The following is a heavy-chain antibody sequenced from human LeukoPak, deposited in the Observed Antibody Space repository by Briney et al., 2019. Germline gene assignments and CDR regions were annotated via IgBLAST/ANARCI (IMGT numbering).Heavy chain of an antibody. D-gene: IGHD4-17*01. J-gene: IGHJ4*02. CDR1: GFPFSGSA. V-gene: IGHV3-73*01. CDR3: TSWGGDYGDFKDY. CDR2: IRSKANSYAT. Sequence: GSLRLSCAASGFPFSGSAMHWVRQASGKGLEWVGRIRSKANSYATAYAASVQGRFTISRDDSKNTAYLQMNSLKTEDTAVYYCTSWGGDYGDFKDYWGQGTLVTVSS.